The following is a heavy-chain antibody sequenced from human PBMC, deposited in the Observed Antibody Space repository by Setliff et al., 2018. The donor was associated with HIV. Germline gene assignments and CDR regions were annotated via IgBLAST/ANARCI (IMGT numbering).Heavy chain of an antibody. CDR2: ITAGDGKT. CDR3: ARVPNQELYFYGMDV. CDR1: GYTFINYG. D-gene: IGHD1-7*01. V-gene: IGHV1-3*03. J-gene: IGHJ6*02. Sequence: ASVKVSCKASGYTFINYGIHWVRQAPGQRPQWMGWITAGDGKTKYSQDFQGRVTFTSDTSATTAYMELSSLRSEDTAVYYCARVPNQELYFYGMDVWGQGTTVTVSS.